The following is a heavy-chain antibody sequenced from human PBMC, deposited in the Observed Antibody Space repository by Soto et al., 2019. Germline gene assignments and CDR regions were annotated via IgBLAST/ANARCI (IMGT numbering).Heavy chain of an antibody. CDR1: GGPISSSSYY. CDR2: IYYSGST. J-gene: IGHJ4*02. D-gene: IGHD3-10*01. V-gene: IGHV4-39*01. CDR3: ATLWFGEADY. Sequence: QLQLQESGPGLVKPSETLSLTCTVSGGPISSSSYYWGWIRQPPGKGLEWIGSIYYSGSTYYNPSLKSRVTISVDTSKNQFSLKLSSVTAADTAVYYCATLWFGEADYWGQGTLVTVSS.